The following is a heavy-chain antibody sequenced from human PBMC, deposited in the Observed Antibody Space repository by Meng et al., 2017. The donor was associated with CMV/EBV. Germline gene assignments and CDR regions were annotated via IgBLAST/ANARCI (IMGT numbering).Heavy chain of an antibody. CDR2: ISSNGGST. CDR1: GFTFSSYA. Sequence: GESLKISCAASGFTFSSYAMHWVRQAPGKGLEYVSAISSNGGSTYYADSVKGRFTISRDNSKNTLYLQMGSLRAEDMAVYYCASGLDSSPAYYYYGMDVWGQGTTVTVSS. D-gene: IGHD6-13*01. J-gene: IGHJ6*02. CDR3: ASGLDSSPAYYYYGMDV. V-gene: IGHV3-64*02.